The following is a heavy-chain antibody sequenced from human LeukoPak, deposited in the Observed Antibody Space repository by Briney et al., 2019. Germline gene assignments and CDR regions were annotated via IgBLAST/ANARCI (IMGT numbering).Heavy chain of an antibody. D-gene: IGHD3-22*01. V-gene: IGHV3-23*01. Sequence: GGSLRLSCAASGFTFGSYAMSWVRQAPGKGLEWVSAISGSGGSTYYADSVKGRFTISRDNSKNTLYLQMNSLRAEDTAVYYCAKHGGYYYDAFDIWGQGTMVTVSS. CDR1: GFTFGSYA. J-gene: IGHJ3*02. CDR2: ISGSGGST. CDR3: AKHGGYYYDAFDI.